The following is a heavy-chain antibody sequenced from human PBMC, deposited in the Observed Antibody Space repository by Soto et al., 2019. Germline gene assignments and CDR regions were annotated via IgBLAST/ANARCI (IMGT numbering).Heavy chain of an antibody. CDR1: GGSISSGGYY. Sequence: SETLSLTCTVSGGSISSGGYYWSWIRQHPGKGLEWIGYIYYSGSTYYNPSLKSRVTISVDTSKNQFSLKLSSVTAADTAVYYCARVVYALGDLWSGYYSGLGWADYYFDYWGQGTLVTVS. CDR3: ARVVYALGDLWSGYYSGLGWADYYFDY. D-gene: IGHD3-3*01. V-gene: IGHV4-31*03. CDR2: IYYSGST. J-gene: IGHJ4*02.